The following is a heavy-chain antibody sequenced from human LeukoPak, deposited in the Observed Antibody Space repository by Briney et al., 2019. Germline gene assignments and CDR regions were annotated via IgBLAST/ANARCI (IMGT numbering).Heavy chain of an antibody. J-gene: IGHJ4*02. CDR1: GDSVSSSSPA. Sequence: SQTLSLTCAISGDSVSSSSPAWNWIRQSPSRGLEWLGRTYYRSKWYTDYAISVQSRVTINPDTSKNQFSLHLNSVTPEDTAVYYCARDWLGYCFDYWGQGILVTVSS. D-gene: IGHD6-19*01. CDR2: TYYRSKWYT. CDR3: ARDWLGYCFDY. V-gene: IGHV6-1*01.